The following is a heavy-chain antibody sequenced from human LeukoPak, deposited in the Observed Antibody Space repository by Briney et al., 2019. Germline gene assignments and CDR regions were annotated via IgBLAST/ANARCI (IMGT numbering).Heavy chain of an antibody. V-gene: IGHV1-69*01. J-gene: IGHJ4*02. Sequence: SVKVSCKASGGTFSSYAISWVRQAPGQGLEWVGGIIPIFGTANYAQKFQGRVTITADESTSTAYMELSSLRSEDTAVYYCARGTEEYSSSLFYYWGQGTLVTVSS. CDR3: ARGTEEYSSSLFYY. D-gene: IGHD6-6*01. CDR1: GGTFSSYA. CDR2: IIPIFGTA.